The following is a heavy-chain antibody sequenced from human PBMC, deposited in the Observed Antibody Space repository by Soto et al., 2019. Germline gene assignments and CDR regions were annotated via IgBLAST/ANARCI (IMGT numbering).Heavy chain of an antibody. V-gene: IGHV1-69*01. CDR1: EGTFNSYA. CDR3: ASGASRWYPYFLDS. CDR2: IIPYYNTL. Sequence: QAQVVQSGAEVRKPGSSVKLSCKASEGTFNSYAIAWVRQAPGQGLEWMGGIIPYYNTLNYAQKFQDRVTITADDSTNTVYMELSSMRSDDTAVYFCASGASRWYPYFLDSWAQGTLVTVSS. D-gene: IGHD6-13*01. J-gene: IGHJ4*02.